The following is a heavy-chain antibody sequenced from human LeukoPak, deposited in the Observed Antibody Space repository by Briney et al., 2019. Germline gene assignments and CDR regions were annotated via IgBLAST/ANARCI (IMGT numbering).Heavy chain of an antibody. CDR3: ARVRYGNYFDY. J-gene: IGHJ4*02. Sequence: GGSPRLSCAASGFTFTDSWMSWVRQPPGKGLEWVVNIKPDGTEKYYVDSLKGRFTVSRNNAKNSLYLQMSSLRAEDTAVYYCARVRYGNYFDYWGQGTLVTVSS. CDR1: GFTFTDSW. V-gene: IGHV3-7*04. CDR2: IKPDGTEK. D-gene: IGHD3-16*02.